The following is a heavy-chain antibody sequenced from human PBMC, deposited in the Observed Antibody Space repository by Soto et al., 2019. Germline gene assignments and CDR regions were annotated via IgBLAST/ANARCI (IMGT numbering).Heavy chain of an antibody. D-gene: IGHD3-3*01. Sequence: ASVKVSCKASGYTFPSYGISWVRQAPGQGHERMGWISAYNGNTNYAQKLQGRVTMTTHTYTSTAYMELRSLRSYDTAVYYCARGSTDFWSGYSPRAGYYQKDLFDYSGQGALVTGSA. V-gene: IGHV1-18*01. CDR1: GYTFPSYG. CDR3: ARGSTDFWSGYSPRAGYYQKDLFDY. CDR2: ISAYNGNT. J-gene: IGHJ4*02.